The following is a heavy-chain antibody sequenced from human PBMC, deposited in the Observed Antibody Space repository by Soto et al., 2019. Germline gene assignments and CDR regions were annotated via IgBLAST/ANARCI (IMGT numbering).Heavy chain of an antibody. V-gene: IGHV4-59*02. D-gene: IGHD3-3*01. CDR1: GVCVRTHD. J-gene: IGHJ1*01. Sequence: SETPCLTCMLSGVCVRTHDGTWIRHSPVKGLEWTGYIYFTGTTNYNPSLKSRVSISLDTSKNQMSLKLNSMTAADTAVYYCARGDGYYDLWSGYLDHWGHGTLVT. CDR2: IYFTGTT. CDR3: ARGDGYYDLWSGYLDH.